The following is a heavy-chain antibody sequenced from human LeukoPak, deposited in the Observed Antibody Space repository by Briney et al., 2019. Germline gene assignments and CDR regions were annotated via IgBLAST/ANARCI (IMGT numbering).Heavy chain of an antibody. CDR1: GFTFSSYW. CDR2: ISGSGGST. Sequence: GGSLRLSCAASGFTFSSYWMSWVRQAPGKGLEWVSAISGSGGSTYYADSVKGRFTISRDNSKNTLYLQMNSLRAEDTAVYYCAKGSATYYYDSSGYYDWGQGTLVTVSS. D-gene: IGHD3-22*01. J-gene: IGHJ4*02. V-gene: IGHV3-23*01. CDR3: AKGSATYYYDSSGYYD.